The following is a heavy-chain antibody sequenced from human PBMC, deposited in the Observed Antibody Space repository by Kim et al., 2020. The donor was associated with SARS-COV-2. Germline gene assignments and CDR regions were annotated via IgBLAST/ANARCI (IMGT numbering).Heavy chain of an antibody. CDR3: AKAVTSLKYYYYYYGMDV. V-gene: IGHV3-33*06. CDR2: IWYDGSNK. D-gene: IGHD4-17*01. CDR1: GFTFSSYG. Sequence: GGSLRLFCAASGFTFSSYGMHWVRQAPGKGLEWVAVIWYDGSNKYYADSVKGRFTISRDNSKNTLYLQMNSLRAEDTAVYYCAKAVTSLKYYYYYYGMDVWGQGTTVTVSS. J-gene: IGHJ6*02.